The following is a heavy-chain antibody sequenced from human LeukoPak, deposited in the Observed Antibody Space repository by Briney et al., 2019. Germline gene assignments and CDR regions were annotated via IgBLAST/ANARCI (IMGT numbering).Heavy chain of an antibody. CDR1: GFTFSSYA. CDR2: ISGSGGST. Sequence: GGSLRLSCAASGFTFSSYAMSWVRQAPGKGLEWVSAISGSGGSTYYADSVKGRFTISRDNSKNTLYLQMNSLRAEDTAVYYCAKDPRVHRDFWGGYYNDYWGQGTLVTVSS. V-gene: IGHV3-23*01. J-gene: IGHJ4*02. CDR3: AKDPRVHRDFWGGYYNDY. D-gene: IGHD3-3*01.